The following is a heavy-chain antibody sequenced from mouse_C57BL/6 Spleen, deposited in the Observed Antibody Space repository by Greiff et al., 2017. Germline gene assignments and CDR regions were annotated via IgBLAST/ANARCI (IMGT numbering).Heavy chain of an antibody. Sequence: EVKLVESGGGLVQPGGSMKLSCVASGFTFSNYWMNWVRQSPEKGLEWVAQIRLKSDNYATHYAESVKGRFTISRDDSKSSVYLQMNNLRAEDTGIYYCTGKGDYDGDYYAMDYWGQGTSVTVSS. V-gene: IGHV6-3*01. CDR2: IRLKSDNYAT. CDR3: TGKGDYDGDYYAMDY. CDR1: GFTFSNYW. J-gene: IGHJ4*01. D-gene: IGHD2-4*01.